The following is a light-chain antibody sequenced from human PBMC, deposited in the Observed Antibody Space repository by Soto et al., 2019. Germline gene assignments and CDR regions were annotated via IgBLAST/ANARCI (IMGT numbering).Light chain of an antibody. V-gene: IGLV1-44*01. J-gene: IGLJ3*02. Sequence: QSVLTQPPSASGTPGQRVTISCSGSSSNIGRNTVNWYQQFPGTAPKLLIYGNNQRPSGVPDRFYGSKSGTSASLAISGLQSEDEADYYCAAWDDSLSGPVFGGGPKLTVL. CDR3: AAWDDSLSGPV. CDR1: SSNIGRNT. CDR2: GNN.